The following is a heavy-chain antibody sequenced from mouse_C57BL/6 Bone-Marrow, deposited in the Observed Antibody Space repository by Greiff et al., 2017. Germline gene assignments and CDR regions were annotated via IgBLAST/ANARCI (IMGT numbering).Heavy chain of an antibody. J-gene: IGHJ2*01. D-gene: IGHD1-1*01. CDR3: ARESPVVGKDD. Sequence: QVQLQQPGAELVMPGASVKLSCKASGYTFTSYWMHWVKQRPGQGLEWIGEIDPSDSYTNYNQKFKGKSTLTVDKSSSTAYMQLSSLTSEDSAVYYCARESPVVGKDDWGQGTTLAVAS. CDR1: GYTFTSYW. CDR2: IDPSDSYT. V-gene: IGHV1-69*01.